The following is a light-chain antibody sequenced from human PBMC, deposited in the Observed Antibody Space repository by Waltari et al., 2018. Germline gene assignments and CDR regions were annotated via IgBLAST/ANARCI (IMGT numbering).Light chain of an antibody. J-gene: IGLJ1*01. Sequence: QSVLTQPPSASGTPGQRVTISCSGSSSNIGSNSVTWYQQLPGTAPKILIYRNNERPSEVPYRFSGFKSGTSASLAISGLQSEDEADYYCASWDDSLNGFYVFGTGTNVAVL. CDR3: ASWDDSLNGFYV. CDR1: SSNIGSNS. CDR2: RNN. V-gene: IGLV1-44*01.